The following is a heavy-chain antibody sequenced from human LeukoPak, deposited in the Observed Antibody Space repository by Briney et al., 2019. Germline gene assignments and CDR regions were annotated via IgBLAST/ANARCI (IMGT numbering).Heavy chain of an antibody. CDR2: INHSGST. Sequence: PSETLSLTRAVCGGTFSGYYWSWIRQPRGKGREWIGEINHSGSTNYNPSLNSRVTISVDTSKIQFSLKLSSVTAADTAVCYCARHSRAMVRGVIASYYYYYYMDVWGKGTTVTISS. D-gene: IGHD3-10*01. V-gene: IGHV4-34*01. CDR3: ARHSRAMVRGVIASYYYYYYMDV. CDR1: GGTFSGYY. J-gene: IGHJ6*03.